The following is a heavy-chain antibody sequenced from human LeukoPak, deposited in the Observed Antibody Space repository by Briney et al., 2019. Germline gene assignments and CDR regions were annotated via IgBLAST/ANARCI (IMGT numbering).Heavy chain of an antibody. CDR2: ISGSGGST. D-gene: IGHD2-15*01. J-gene: IGHJ4*02. Sequence: GGSLRLSCAASGFTFSSYNMKWVRQAPGKGLEWVSAISGSGGSTYYADSVKGRFTISRDNSKNTLYLQMNSLRAEDTAVYYCAKRYCSGGNCYVHFDYWGQGTLVTVSS. V-gene: IGHV3-23*01. CDR1: GFTFSSYN. CDR3: AKRYCSGGNCYVHFDY.